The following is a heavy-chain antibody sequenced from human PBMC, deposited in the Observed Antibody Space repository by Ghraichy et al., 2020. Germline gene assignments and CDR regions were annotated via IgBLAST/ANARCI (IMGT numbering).Heavy chain of an antibody. Sequence: LSLTCAASGFTFSNYAMSWVRQAPGKGLQWVSGISGRGGSTYYADPVKGRFTISRDNFKNTLYLQMNSLRAEDTAIYYCAKELYSSGWSWGQGTLVTVSS. CDR1: GFTFSNYA. J-gene: IGHJ1*01. V-gene: IGHV3-23*01. CDR2: ISGRGGST. D-gene: IGHD6-19*01. CDR3: AKELYSSGWS.